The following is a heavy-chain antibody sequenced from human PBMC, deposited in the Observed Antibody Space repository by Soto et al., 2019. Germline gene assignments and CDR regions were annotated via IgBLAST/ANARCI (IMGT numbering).Heavy chain of an antibody. CDR1: GYTFTGYY. D-gene: IGHD5-12*01. CDR2: INPNSGGT. J-gene: IGHJ6*02. V-gene: IGHV1-2*02. Sequence: GASVKVSCKASGYTFTGYYMHWVRQAPGQGLEWMGWINPNSGGTNYAQKFQGRVTMTRDTSISTAYMELSRLRSDDTAVYYCARDQEGYSGYDYYDYYYYYGMDVWGQGTTVTVSS. CDR3: ARDQEGYSGYDYYDYYYYYGMDV.